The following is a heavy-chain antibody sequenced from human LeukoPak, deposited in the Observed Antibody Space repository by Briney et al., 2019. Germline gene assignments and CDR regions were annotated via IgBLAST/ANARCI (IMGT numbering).Heavy chain of an antibody. J-gene: IGHJ4*02. D-gene: IGHD2-2*02. CDR3: ARDAACTTSSCYKQIDS. V-gene: IGHV3-21*01. CDR1: GFTFSSYS. Sequence: GGSLRLSCAASGFTFSSYSMNWVRQAPGKGLEWVSSISSSSSYIYYADSVKGRFTISRDNAKNSLYLQMNSLRADDTAVYYCARDAACTTSSCYKQIDSWGQGTLVTVSS. CDR2: ISSSSSYI.